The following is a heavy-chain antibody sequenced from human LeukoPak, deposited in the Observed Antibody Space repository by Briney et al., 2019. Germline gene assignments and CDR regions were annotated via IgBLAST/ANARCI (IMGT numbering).Heavy chain of an antibody. D-gene: IGHD2-15*01. CDR3: ARVDCSGGSCYWGSFDY. CDR1: GGSISSGGYS. Sequence: PSQTLSLTCAVSGGSISSGGYSLSWIRQPPGKGLEWIVYIYHSGSTYYNPSLKSRVTISVDRSKNQFSLKLSSVTAADTAVYYCARVDCSGGSCYWGSFDYWGQGTLVTVSS. V-gene: IGHV4-30-2*01. CDR2: IYHSGST. J-gene: IGHJ4*02.